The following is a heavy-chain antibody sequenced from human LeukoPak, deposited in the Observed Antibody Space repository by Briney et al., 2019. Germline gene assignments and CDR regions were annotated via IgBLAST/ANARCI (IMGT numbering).Heavy chain of an antibody. J-gene: IGHJ6*02. Sequence: SETLSLTCTASGGSISSSSHYWGWIRQPPGKGLEWIGDIYYSGNTYYNPSLKSRVTMSVDTSKNQFSLKLSSVTAADTAVYYCARSLGNYDFWSGYYYYYYGMDVWGQGTTVTVSS. CDR2: IYYSGNT. D-gene: IGHD3-3*01. CDR3: ARSLGNYDFWSGYYYYYYGMDV. V-gene: IGHV4-39*01. CDR1: GGSISSSSHY.